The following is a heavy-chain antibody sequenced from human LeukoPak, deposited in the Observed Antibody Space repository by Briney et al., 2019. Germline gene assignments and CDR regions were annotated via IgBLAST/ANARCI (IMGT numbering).Heavy chain of an antibody. Sequence: ASVKVSCKASGYTFTSYGISWVRQAPGQGLEWMGWISAYNGNTNYAQKFQGRVTITADKSTSTAYMELSSLRSEDTAVYYCARDLGHYYDSSGYYGPGGYWGQGTLVTVSS. CDR1: GYTFTSYG. CDR3: ARDLGHYYDSSGYYGPGGY. D-gene: IGHD3-22*01. J-gene: IGHJ4*02. CDR2: ISAYNGNT. V-gene: IGHV1-18*01.